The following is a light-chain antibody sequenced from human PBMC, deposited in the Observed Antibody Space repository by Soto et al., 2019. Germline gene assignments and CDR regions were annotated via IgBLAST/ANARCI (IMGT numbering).Light chain of an antibody. V-gene: IGKV3-15*01. CDR2: VAS. CDR1: KSISCA. J-gene: IGKJ4*01. Sequence: TQSPATLSLSEGATVSLSGSASKSISCALAWYQQKPGHTPNLHIYVASTRATGIPARFSGSGSGTEFTLTISSLQSEDVAVYYCQQDNDWPLTFGGGTKVEVK. CDR3: QQDNDWPLT.